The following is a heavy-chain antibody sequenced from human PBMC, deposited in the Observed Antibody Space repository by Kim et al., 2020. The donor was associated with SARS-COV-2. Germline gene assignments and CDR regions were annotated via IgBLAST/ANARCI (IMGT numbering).Heavy chain of an antibody. J-gene: IGHJ4*02. Sequence: GGSLRLSCAASGFTFSSYSMNWVRQAPGKGLEWVSSISSSSSYIYYADSVKGRFTISRDNAKNSLYLQMNSLRAEDTAVYYCARPRYCSGGSCYRPFDYWGQGTLVTVSS. D-gene: IGHD2-15*01. CDR1: GFTFSSYS. CDR2: ISSSSSYI. V-gene: IGHV3-21*01. CDR3: ARPRYCSGGSCYRPFDY.